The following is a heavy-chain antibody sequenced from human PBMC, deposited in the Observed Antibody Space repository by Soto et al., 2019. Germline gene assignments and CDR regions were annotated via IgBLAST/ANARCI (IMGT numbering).Heavy chain of an antibody. Sequence: EVQLVESGGGLVQPGRSLRLSCTASGFTFGDYAMSWVRQAPGKGLEWVGFIRSKAYGGTTEYAASVKGRFTISRDDSKSIAYLQMNSLKTEDTAVYYCTRDLDGYTEYFQHWGQGTLVTVSS. CDR3: TRDLDGYTEYFQH. CDR1: GFTFGDYA. J-gene: IGHJ1*01. CDR2: IRSKAYGGTT. V-gene: IGHV3-49*04. D-gene: IGHD5-12*01.